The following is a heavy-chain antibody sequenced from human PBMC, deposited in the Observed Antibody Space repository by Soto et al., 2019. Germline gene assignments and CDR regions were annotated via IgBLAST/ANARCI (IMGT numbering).Heavy chain of an antibody. V-gene: IGHV1-24*01. Sequence: GASVKVSCKVSGYTLTELSMHWVRQAPGKGLEWMGGFDPEDGETIYAQKFQGRVTMTEDTSTDTAYMELSSLRSEDTAVYYRATDRARMVRGVIGIYYYYGMDVWGQGTTVTVSS. J-gene: IGHJ6*02. CDR2: FDPEDGET. CDR1: GYTLTELS. D-gene: IGHD3-10*01. CDR3: ATDRARMVRGVIGIYYYYGMDV.